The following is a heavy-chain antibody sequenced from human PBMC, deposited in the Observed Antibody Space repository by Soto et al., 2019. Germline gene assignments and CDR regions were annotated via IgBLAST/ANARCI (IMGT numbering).Heavy chain of an antibody. J-gene: IGHJ6*02. Sequence: ASETLSLTCTVSGCSISSYYWSWIRQPPGKGLEWIGYIYYSGSTNYNPSLKSRVTISVDTSKNQFSLKLSSVTAADTAVYYCARYDYYYGMDVWGQGTTVTVSS. CDR1: GCSISSYY. V-gene: IGHV4-59*01. CDR2: IYYSGST. CDR3: ARYDYYYGMDV.